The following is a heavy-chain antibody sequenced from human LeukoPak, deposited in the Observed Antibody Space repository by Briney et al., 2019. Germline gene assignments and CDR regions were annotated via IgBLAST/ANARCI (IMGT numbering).Heavy chain of an antibody. Sequence: GASVKVSCKASGYTFTSYDINWVRQATGQGLEWMGWMNPNSGNTGYAQKFQGRVTMTRNTSISTAYMELSSLRSEDTAVYYCARGRHCRRYGKAGYYYMDVWGKGTTVTISS. J-gene: IGHJ6*03. D-gene: IGHD5-18*01. CDR1: GYTFTSYD. V-gene: IGHV1-8*01. CDR3: ARGRHCRRYGKAGYYYMDV. CDR2: MNPNSGNT.